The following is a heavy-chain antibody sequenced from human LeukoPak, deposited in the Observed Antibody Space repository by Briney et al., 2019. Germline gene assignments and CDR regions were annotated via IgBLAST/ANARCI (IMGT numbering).Heavy chain of an antibody. Sequence: SETLSLTCAVYGGSFSGYYWSWIRQPPGKGLEWIGYIYYSGSTNYNPSLKSRVTISVDTSKNQFSLKLSSVTAADTAVYYCARAVAAANFDYWGQGTLVTVSS. D-gene: IGHD6-13*01. CDR2: IYYSGST. CDR1: GGSFSGYY. CDR3: ARAVAAANFDY. V-gene: IGHV4-59*01. J-gene: IGHJ4*02.